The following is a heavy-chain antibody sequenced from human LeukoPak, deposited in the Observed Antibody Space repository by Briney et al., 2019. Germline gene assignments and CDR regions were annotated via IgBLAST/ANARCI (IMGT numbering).Heavy chain of an antibody. Sequence: SQTLSLTCTVSGGSISSGDYYWNWIRQPPGKGLEWIGYIYYSGSTYYNPSLKSRVTISVDTSKNQFSLKLSSVTAADTAVYYCARGIADYYGSGSYVWGQGTLVTVSS. D-gene: IGHD3-10*01. V-gene: IGHV4-30-4*01. J-gene: IGHJ4*02. CDR3: ARGIADYYGSGSYV. CDR2: IYYSGST. CDR1: GGSISSGDYY.